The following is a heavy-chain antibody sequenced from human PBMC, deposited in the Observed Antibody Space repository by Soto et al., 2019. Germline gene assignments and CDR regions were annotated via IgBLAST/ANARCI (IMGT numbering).Heavy chain of an antibody. V-gene: IGHV1-69*06. J-gene: IGHJ6*02. D-gene: IGHD3-9*01. CDR2: IIPIFGTA. CDR1: GGTFSSYA. Sequence: QVQLVQSGAEVKKPGSSVKVSCKASGGTFSSYAISWVRQAPGQGLEWMGGIIPIFGTANYAQKFQGRVTITADKSTSTAYMELSSLRSEDTAVYYCARDPPRVDRAGSVPVWFDYYYGMDLWGQGNTVNVSS. CDR3: ARDPPRVDRAGSVPVWFDYYYGMDL.